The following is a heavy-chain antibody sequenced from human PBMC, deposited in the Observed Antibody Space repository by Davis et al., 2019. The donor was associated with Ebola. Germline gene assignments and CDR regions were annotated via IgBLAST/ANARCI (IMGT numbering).Heavy chain of an antibody. Sequence: AASVKVSCKASGYTFTSYDINWVRQATGQGLEWMGWMNPNSGNTGYAQKFQGRVTMTRNTSISTAYMELSRLRSDGTAVYYCARAETTVTTGWFDPWGQGTLVTVSS. D-gene: IGHD4-17*01. CDR1: GYTFTSYD. J-gene: IGHJ5*02. CDR2: MNPNSGNT. CDR3: ARAETTVTTGWFDP. V-gene: IGHV1-8*01.